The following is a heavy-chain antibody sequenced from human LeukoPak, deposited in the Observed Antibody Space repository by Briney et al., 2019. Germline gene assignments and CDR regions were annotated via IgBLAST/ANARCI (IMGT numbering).Heavy chain of an antibody. D-gene: IGHD1-26*01. CDR2: IVVGTGKT. CDR1: GLTFSTSA. V-gene: IGHV1-58*02. CDR3: STPPPSYFSYMDV. Sequence: SVKVSCKASGLTFSTSAIQWVRQARGQRLAWIGWIVVGTGKTKYSQEFQERVTITTDMSTSTVYMYLRVLRSADTAVYFCSTPPPSYFSYMDVWGKGTTITVSS. J-gene: IGHJ6*03.